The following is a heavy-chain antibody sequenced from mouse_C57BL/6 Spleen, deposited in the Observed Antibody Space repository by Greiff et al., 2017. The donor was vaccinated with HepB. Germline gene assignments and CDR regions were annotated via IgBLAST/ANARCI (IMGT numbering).Heavy chain of an antibody. J-gene: IGHJ3*01. V-gene: IGHV1-59*01. CDR1: GYTFTSYW. D-gene: IGHD4-1*01. CDR2: IDPSDSYT. CDR3: ARGGSANWGWFAY. Sequence: QVQLKQPGAELVRPGTSVKLSCKASGYTFTSYWMHWVKQRPGQGLEWIGVIDPSDSYTNYNQKFKGKATLTVDTSSSTAYMQLSSLTSEDSAVYYCARGGSANWGWFAYWGQGTLVTVSA.